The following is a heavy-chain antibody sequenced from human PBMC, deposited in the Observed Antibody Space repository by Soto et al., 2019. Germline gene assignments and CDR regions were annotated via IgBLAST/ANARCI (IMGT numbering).Heavy chain of an antibody. Sequence: SETLSLTCTVSGGSISSSSYYWGWIRQPPGKGLEWIGSIYYSGSTYYNPSLKSRVTISVDTSKNQFSLKLSSVTAADTAVYYCARLNGYCSGGSCYHYMDVWGKGTTVTSP. CDR3: ARLNGYCSGGSCYHYMDV. D-gene: IGHD2-15*01. V-gene: IGHV4-39*01. J-gene: IGHJ6*03. CDR1: GGSISSSSYY. CDR2: IYYSGST.